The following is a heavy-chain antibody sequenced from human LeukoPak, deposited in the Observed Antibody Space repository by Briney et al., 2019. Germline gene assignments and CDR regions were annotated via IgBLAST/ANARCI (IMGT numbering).Heavy chain of an antibody. J-gene: IGHJ4*02. CDR3: ARDGSSTVTTDY. Sequence: SVKVSCKASGGTFSSYAISWVRQAPGQGLEWMGGIIPIFGTANYAQKFQGRVTITADESTSTAYMELSSLRSEDTAVYYCARDGSSTVTTDYWGQGTLVTVSS. D-gene: IGHD4-17*01. CDR2: IIPIFGTA. CDR1: GGTFSSYA. V-gene: IGHV1-69*13.